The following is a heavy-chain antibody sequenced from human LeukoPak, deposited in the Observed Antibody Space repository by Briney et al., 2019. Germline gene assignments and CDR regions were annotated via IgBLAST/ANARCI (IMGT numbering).Heavy chain of an antibody. J-gene: IGHJ4*02. CDR2: MYHTGTI. CDR1: GSSLGGGFY. CDR3: ATGRYSGSVDY. D-gene: IGHD1-26*01. V-gene: IGHV4-38-2*01. Sequence: PSGPLSLPGAFSGSSLGGGFYCGWVRQPPGKGLEWIGNMYHTGTIYYNPSLRSRLTISEDTSKSHFSLTVDSVTAADTAVYYCATGRYSGSVDYWGQGILVTVSS.